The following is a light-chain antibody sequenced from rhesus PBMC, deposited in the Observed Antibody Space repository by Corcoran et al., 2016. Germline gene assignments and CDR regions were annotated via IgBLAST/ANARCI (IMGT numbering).Light chain of an antibody. CDR1: QGISSY. Sequence: DIQMSQSPSSLSASVGDRVTITCRASQGISSYLNWYQQKPGKAPKLLIYYANSLASGVPSRFSCSVSGTDFTLTITSLQPEDFATYYCQQGNSNPYSFGQGTTVEIK. V-gene: IGKV1-32*02. CDR2: YAN. CDR3: QQGNSNPYS. J-gene: IGKJ2*01.